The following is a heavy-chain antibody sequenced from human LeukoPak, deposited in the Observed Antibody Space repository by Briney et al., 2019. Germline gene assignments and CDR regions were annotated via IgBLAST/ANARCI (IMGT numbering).Heavy chain of an antibody. J-gene: IGHJ6*03. Sequence: GGSLRLSCAASGFTFSNYGMSWVRQAPGKGLEWVSAISGSGGSTYYADSVKGRFTISRDNSKNTLYLQMNSLRAEDTAVYYCAKGLSGSYRYYYYYMDVWGKGTTVTISS. CDR3: AKGLSGSYRYYYYYMDV. D-gene: IGHD1-26*01. V-gene: IGHV3-23*01. CDR1: GFTFSNYG. CDR2: ISGSGGST.